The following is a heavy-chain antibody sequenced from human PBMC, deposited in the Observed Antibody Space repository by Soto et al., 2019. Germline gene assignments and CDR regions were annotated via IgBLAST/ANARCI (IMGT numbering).Heavy chain of an antibody. V-gene: IGHV1-69*06. Sequence: SVKVSCKASGGTFSSSAISWVRQAPGQGLEWMGGIIPIFGTANYAQKFQGRVTITADKSTSTAYMELSSLRSEDTAVYYCARVGYCSGGSCYDYWGQGTLVTVSS. CDR2: IIPIFGTA. CDR1: GGTFSSSA. CDR3: ARVGYCSGGSCYDY. J-gene: IGHJ4*02. D-gene: IGHD2-15*01.